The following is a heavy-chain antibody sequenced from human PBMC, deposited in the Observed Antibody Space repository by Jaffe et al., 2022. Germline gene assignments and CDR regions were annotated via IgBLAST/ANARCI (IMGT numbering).Heavy chain of an antibody. Sequence: QVQLVQSGAEVKKPGASVKVSCKASGYTFTSYDINWVRQATGQGLEWMGWMNPNSGNTGYAQKFQGRVTMTRNTSISTAYMELSSLRSEDTAVYYCARGPIPAAIYYYYYMDVWGKGTTVTVSS. J-gene: IGHJ6*03. CDR1: GYTFTSYD. V-gene: IGHV1-8*01. CDR2: MNPNSGNT. D-gene: IGHD2-2*01. CDR3: ARGPIPAAIYYYYYMDV.